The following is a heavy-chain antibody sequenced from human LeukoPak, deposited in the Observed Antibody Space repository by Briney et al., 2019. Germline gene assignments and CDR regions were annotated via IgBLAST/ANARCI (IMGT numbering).Heavy chain of an antibody. CDR3: ARGDLMVRGVIFWFDP. CDR1: GYTFTSYG. CDR2: INAYNGNT. J-gene: IGHJ5*02. D-gene: IGHD3-10*01. V-gene: IGHV1-18*01. Sequence: VGSVKVSCKASGYTFTSYGFSWVGPPPGQGLAWVGWINAYNGNTNYAQKLQGRVTMTTDTSTSTAYMELRSLRSDDTAVYYCARGDLMVRGVIFWFDPWGQGTLVTVSS.